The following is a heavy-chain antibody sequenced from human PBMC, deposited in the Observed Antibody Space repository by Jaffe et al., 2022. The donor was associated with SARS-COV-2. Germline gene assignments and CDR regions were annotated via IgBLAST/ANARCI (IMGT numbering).Heavy chain of an antibody. J-gene: IGHJ4*02. V-gene: IGHV4-61*02. CDR3: ARDGGGSNWYFFDC. D-gene: IGHD6-13*01. CDR1: GGSISSGSYY. Sequence: QVQLQESGPGLVKPSQTLSLTCTVSGGSISSGSYYWSWIRRPAGKGLEWVGRIHTSGSTHYNPSLKSRVTISVDTSKNHFSLKVSSVTAADTAVYYCARDGGGSNWYFFDCWGQGTLVTVSS. CDR2: IHTSGST.